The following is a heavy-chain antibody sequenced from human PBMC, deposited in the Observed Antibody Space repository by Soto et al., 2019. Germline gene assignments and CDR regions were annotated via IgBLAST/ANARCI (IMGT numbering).Heavy chain of an antibody. CDR3: ARGHDFWSGEGPSPFDY. V-gene: IGHV3-48*03. D-gene: IGHD3-3*01. J-gene: IGHJ4*02. CDR2: ISSSGSTI. Sequence: GGPLRLSCAASGFTFSSYEMNWVRQAPGKGLEWVSYISSSGSTIYYADSVKGRFTISRDNAKNSLYLQMNSLRAEDTAVYYCARGHDFWSGEGPSPFDYWGQGTLVTVSS. CDR1: GFTFSSYE.